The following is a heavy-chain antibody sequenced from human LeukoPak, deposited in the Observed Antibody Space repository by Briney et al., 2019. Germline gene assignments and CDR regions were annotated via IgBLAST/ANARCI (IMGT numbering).Heavy chain of an antibody. CDR1: GFSSTSDN. Sequence: RGSLRLSCVASGFSSTSDNTSSVRQAPGKGGGWVSSIISSIGYIYYTDSVKGRFTISRDNAKNSLYLQMNSLRAEDTAVYYCARCEGGWGSSNWFDPWGQGTLVTVSS. J-gene: IGHJ5*02. V-gene: IGHV3-21*01. CDR3: ARCEGGWGSSNWFDP. D-gene: IGHD3-10*01. CDR2: IISSIGYI.